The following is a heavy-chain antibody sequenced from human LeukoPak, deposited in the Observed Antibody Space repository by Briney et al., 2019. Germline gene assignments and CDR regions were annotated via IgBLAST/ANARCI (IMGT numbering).Heavy chain of an antibody. D-gene: IGHD4-17*01. CDR3: ARSIYTTLTTWYYFDF. J-gene: IGHJ4*02. Sequence: KAGGSLRLSCAASGFTFSDYYMSWIRQAPGKGLEYVSYISTASTSIDYADSVKGRFTISRDNAKNSLYLQMNSLRAEDTAVYYCARSIYTTLTTWYYFDFWGQGTLVTVSS. CDR1: GFTFSDYY. CDR2: ISTASTSI. V-gene: IGHV3-11*01.